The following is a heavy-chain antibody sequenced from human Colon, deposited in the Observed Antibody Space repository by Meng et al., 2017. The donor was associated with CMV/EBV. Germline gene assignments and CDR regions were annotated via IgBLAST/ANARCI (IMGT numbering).Heavy chain of an antibody. V-gene: IGHV3-23*01. Sequence: GESLKISCAASGFTFSSYAMSWVRQAPGKGLEWVSAISGSGGSTYYADSVKGRFTISRDNSKSTLYLQMNSLRAEDTAVDYCAKDYEPGAYYYDVMDVWGQGTTVTVSS. D-gene: IGHD1-26*01. CDR1: GFTFSSYA. J-gene: IGHJ6*02. CDR2: ISGSGGST. CDR3: AKDYEPGAYYYDVMDV.